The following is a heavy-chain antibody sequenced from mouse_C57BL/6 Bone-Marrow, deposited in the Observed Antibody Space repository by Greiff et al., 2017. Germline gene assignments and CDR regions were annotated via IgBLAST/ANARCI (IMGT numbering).Heavy chain of an antibody. CDR1: GYTFTGSW. CDR3: ARYGGYNAGWFDD. J-gene: IGHJ1*03. D-gene: IGHD2-3*01. V-gene: IGHV1-9*01. CDR2: ILPGSGST. Sequence: QVQLQQSGAELMKPGASVKLSCKASGYTFTGSWIEWVKQRPGHGLEWIGEILPGSGSTNYNEKFKGKATFTADTSSSTAYMQLSSLTTEDSAIYYCARYGGYNAGWFDDWGTGTTVTVSS.